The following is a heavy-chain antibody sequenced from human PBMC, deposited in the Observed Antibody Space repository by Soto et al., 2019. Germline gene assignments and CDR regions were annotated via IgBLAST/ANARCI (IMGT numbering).Heavy chain of an antibody. D-gene: IGHD3-16*02. J-gene: IGHJ6*02. CDR2: INHSGST. CDR1: GGSFSGYY. V-gene: IGHV4-34*01. CDR3: ARGYYDYVWGSYRKYYYYYGMDV. Sequence: SATLSLTCAVYGGSFSGYYWSWIRQPPGKGLEWIGEINHSGSTNYNPSLKSRVTISVDTSKNQFSLKLSSVTAADTAVYYCARGYYDYVWGSYRKYYYYYGMDVWGQGTTVTVSS.